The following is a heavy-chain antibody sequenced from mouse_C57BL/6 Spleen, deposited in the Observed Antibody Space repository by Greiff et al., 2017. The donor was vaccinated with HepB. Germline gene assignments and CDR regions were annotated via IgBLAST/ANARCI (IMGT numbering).Heavy chain of an antibody. CDR2: IDPENGDT. D-gene: IGHD3-3*01. Sequence: EVQLQQSGAELVRPGASVKLSCTASGFNIKDDYMHWVKQRPEQDLEWIGWIDPENGDTEYASKFQGKATITADTSSNTAYLQLSSLTAEDTAVYYCTTRATTLDYWGQGTTLTVSS. CDR3: TTRATTLDY. CDR1: GFNIKDDY. V-gene: IGHV14-4*01. J-gene: IGHJ2*01.